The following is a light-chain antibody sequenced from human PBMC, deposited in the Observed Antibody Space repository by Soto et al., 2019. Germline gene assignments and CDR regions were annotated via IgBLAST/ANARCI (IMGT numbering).Light chain of an antibody. J-gene: IGKJ4*01. V-gene: IGKV3-15*01. Sequence: EIVMTQSPATLSLSPGERATLSCRASQSVSSDLAWYQQKPGQAPRILIYGASTRATGIPARFSGSGSGTEFTLTISSLQSEDFAVYYCQQYNNWPPVTFGGGTKVEIK. CDR3: QQYNNWPPVT. CDR1: QSVSSD. CDR2: GAS.